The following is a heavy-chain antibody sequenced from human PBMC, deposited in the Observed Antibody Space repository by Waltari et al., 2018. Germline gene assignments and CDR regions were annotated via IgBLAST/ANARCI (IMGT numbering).Heavy chain of an antibody. CDR1: GGSISSSSYY. J-gene: IGHJ5*02. Sequence: QLQLQESGPGLVKPSETLSLTCTVSGGSISSSSYYWGWIRQPPGKGLEWIGSIYYSGSTYYNPALRSRVTISVDTSKNQFSLKLSSVTAADTAVYYCARQIPNIVVVVAAWFDPWGQGTLVTVSS. CDR3: ARQIPNIVVVVAAWFDP. CDR2: IYYSGST. V-gene: IGHV4-39*01. D-gene: IGHD2-15*01.